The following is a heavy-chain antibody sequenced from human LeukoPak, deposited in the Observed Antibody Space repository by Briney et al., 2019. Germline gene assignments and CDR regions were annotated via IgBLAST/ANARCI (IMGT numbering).Heavy chain of an antibody. CDR1: GYTFTSYG. CDR3: ARATYLNAFDI. V-gene: IGHV1-18*01. D-gene: IGHD3-10*01. Sequence: GASVKVSCKASGYTFTSYGISWVRQAPGQGLEWMGWISAYNGNTNYAQKLQGRVTMTRDTSISTAYMELSRLRSDDTAVYYCARATYLNAFDIWGQGTMVTVSS. J-gene: IGHJ3*02. CDR2: ISAYNGNT.